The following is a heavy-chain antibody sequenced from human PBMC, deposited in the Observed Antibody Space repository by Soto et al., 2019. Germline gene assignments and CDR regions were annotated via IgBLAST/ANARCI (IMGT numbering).Heavy chain of an antibody. D-gene: IGHD2-21*02. CDR2: ITSDGKSK. J-gene: IGHJ5*02. CDR3: ARESGDWPLNWFDP. Sequence: WSLRLSCAASGFNFSNHWMHWVRQRPAEGLVWVSRITSDGKSKAYAESVKGRFAISRDNAKNTLYLQMNGLTAEDTAVYYCARESGDWPLNWFDPWGQGTLVTVS. CDR1: GFNFSNHW. V-gene: IGHV3-74*01.